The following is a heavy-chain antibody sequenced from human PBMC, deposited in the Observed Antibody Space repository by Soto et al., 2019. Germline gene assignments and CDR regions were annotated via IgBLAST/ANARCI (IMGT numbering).Heavy chain of an antibody. CDR2: IYYSGST. CDR1: GGSISSYY. D-gene: IGHD5-12*01. CDR3: ARGRRDGYNTYYFDY. J-gene: IGHJ4*02. V-gene: IGHV4-59*01. Sequence: PSETLSLTCTVSGGSISSYYWSWIRQPPGKGLEWIGYIYYSGSTNYNPSLKSRVTISVDTSKNQFSLKLSSVTAADTAVYYCARGRRDGYNTYYFDYWGQGTLVTVS.